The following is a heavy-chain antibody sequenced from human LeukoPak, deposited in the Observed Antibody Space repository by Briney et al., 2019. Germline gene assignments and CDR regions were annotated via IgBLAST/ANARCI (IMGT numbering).Heavy chain of an antibody. CDR3: AREDGDYSLDY. D-gene: IGHD4-17*01. J-gene: IGHJ4*02. CDR2: IYYSGST. Sequence: SQTLSLTCTVSGGSISSGDYYWSWIRQPPGKGLEWIGYIYYSGSTYYNPSLKSRVTISVDTSKIQFSLRLSSVTAADTAVYYCAREDGDYSLDYWGQGTLVTVSS. CDR1: GGSISSGDYY. V-gene: IGHV4-30-4*08.